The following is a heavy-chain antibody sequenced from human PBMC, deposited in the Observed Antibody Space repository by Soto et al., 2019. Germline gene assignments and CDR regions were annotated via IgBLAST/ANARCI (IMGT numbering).Heavy chain of an antibody. CDR3: ARGTGSGSFLIDY. Sequence: QVQLVESGGGVVQPGRSLRLSCEASGFIFSNYAMHWLRQAPGQGLEWVALIWFDGSYENYAESVKGRFTISRDNSKNTLYFQMNSLRVEDTAVYFCARGTGSGSFLIDYWGQGTLVTVSS. CDR1: GFIFSNYA. CDR2: IWFDGSYE. J-gene: IGHJ4*02. V-gene: IGHV3-33*01. D-gene: IGHD3-10*01.